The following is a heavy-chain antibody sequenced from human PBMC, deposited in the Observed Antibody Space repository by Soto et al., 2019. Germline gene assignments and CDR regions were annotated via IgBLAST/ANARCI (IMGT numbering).Heavy chain of an antibody. CDR3: ARGGGPFMNSVTNPFDY. CDR1: GYTFTSYA. V-gene: IGHV1-3*01. Sequence: ASVKVSCKASGYTFTSYAMHWVRQAPGQRLEWMGWINAGNGSTKYSQKFQGRVTITRDTSASTAYMELSSLRTEDTAVYYCARGGGPFMNSVTNPFDYWGQGTLVTVSS. D-gene: IGHD4-17*01. J-gene: IGHJ4*02. CDR2: INAGNGST.